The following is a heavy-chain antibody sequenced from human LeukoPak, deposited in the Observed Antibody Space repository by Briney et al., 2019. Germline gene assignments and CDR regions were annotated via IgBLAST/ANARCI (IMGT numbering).Heavy chain of an antibody. D-gene: IGHD2-2*02. Sequence: ASVKVSCKASGYTFTGYYMHWVRQAPGQGLEWMGWINPNSGGTNYAQKFQGRVTMTRDTSISTAYMELSRLRSDDTAVYYCARGSIGYCSSTSCYTGYYYYMDVWGKGTTVTVSS. CDR1: GYTFTGYY. V-gene: IGHV1-2*02. J-gene: IGHJ6*03. CDR2: INPNSGGT. CDR3: ARGSIGYCSSTSCYTGYYYYMDV.